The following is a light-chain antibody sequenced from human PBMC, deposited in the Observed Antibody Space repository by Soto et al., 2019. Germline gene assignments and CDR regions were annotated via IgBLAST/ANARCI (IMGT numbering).Light chain of an antibody. J-gene: IGKJ5*01. Sequence: EIVMTQSPATLSVSPGERATLSCRASQSVSSNLAWYQQKPGQAPRLLIYGASTRATGIPARFSGSGSGTEFTLTISSLQSEDFALYYCQQRSSWPPSITFGQGTRLEIK. V-gene: IGKV3-15*01. CDR3: QQRSSWPPSIT. CDR1: QSVSSN. CDR2: GAS.